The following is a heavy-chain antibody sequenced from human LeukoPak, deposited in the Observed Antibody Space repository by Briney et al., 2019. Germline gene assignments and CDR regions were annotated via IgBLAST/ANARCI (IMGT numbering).Heavy chain of an antibody. V-gene: IGHV3-23*01. CDR3: AKVQQLATIYYFDY. Sequence: GGSLRLSCAASGFTFSSYAMSWVRQAPGKGLDWVSAMSGSGGTTYYADSVKGRFAISRDNSKNTLYLQMSSLRTEDTALYYCAKVQQLATIYYFDYWGQGSLVTVSS. CDR2: MSGSGGTT. D-gene: IGHD6-13*01. CDR1: GFTFSSYA. J-gene: IGHJ4*02.